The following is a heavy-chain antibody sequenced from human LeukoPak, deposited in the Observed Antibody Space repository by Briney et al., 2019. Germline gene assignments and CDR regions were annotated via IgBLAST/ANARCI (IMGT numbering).Heavy chain of an antibody. CDR2: INPNSGGT. CDR3: ARHSRSNGDAFDI. D-gene: IGHD4-17*01. CDR1: GYTFTGYY. Sequence: GASVKVSYKASGYTFTGYYMHWVRQAPGQGLEWMGWINPNSGGTNYAQKFQGRVTMTRDTSISTAYMELRRLRSDDTGVYYCARHSRSNGDAFDIWGQGTMVTVSS. J-gene: IGHJ3*02. V-gene: IGHV1-2*02.